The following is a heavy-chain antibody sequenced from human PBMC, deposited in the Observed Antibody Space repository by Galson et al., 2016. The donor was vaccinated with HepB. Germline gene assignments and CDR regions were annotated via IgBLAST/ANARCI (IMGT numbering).Heavy chain of an antibody. CDR1: GGSFRSYV. D-gene: IGHD6-19*01. CDR2: TNDGGSV. V-gene: IGHV4-34*01. Sequence: ETLSLTCTVNGGSFRSYVWSWIRQAPGKGLEWIGETNDGGSVNYNPSLKNRVIITIVKSRNHLSLELSSVTAADTAIYYCARSHYSSGWYSGWFDSWGQGTLVTVSS. CDR3: ARSHYSSGWYSGWFDS. J-gene: IGHJ5*01.